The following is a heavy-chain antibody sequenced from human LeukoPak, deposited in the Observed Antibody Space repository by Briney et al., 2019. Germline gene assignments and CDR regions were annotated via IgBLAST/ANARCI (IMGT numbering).Heavy chain of an antibody. D-gene: IGHD3-22*01. CDR1: GGSISSYY. Sequence: SETLSLTCTVSGGSISSYYWSWIRQPPGKGLEWIGYIYYSGSTNYNPSLKSRVTISVDTSKNQFSLKLSSVTAADTAVYYCARHGPPGYYYDSSGYYFDYWGQGTLVTVSP. J-gene: IGHJ4*02. CDR3: ARHGPPGYYYDSSGYYFDY. V-gene: IGHV4-59*08. CDR2: IYYSGST.